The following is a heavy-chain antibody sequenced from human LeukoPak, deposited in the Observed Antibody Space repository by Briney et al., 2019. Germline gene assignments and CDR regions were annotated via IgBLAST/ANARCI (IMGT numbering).Heavy chain of an antibody. Sequence: GESLKISCKTSGFSFTNHWIDWVRQMPGKGLEWMGTIYPRDSDARYSPTFQGQVTTSVDKSISTAYLQWSSLKAPDTAIYYCARRGGGDYDDNLDHWGQGTLLTVSP. J-gene: IGHJ4*02. CDR1: GFSFTNHW. CDR2: IYPRDSDA. D-gene: IGHD4-17*01. CDR3: ARRGGGDYDDNLDH. V-gene: IGHV5-51*01.